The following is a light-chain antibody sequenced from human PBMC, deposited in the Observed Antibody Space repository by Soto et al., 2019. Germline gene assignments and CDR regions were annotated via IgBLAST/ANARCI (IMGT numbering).Light chain of an antibody. CDR1: SSDVGGYNY. CDR2: DVS. Sequence: QSVLTQPASVSGSPGQSITISCTGTSSDVGGYNYVSWYQQHPGKAPKLMIYDVSNRPSGVSNRFSCSKSGNTASLTISGLQAEDEADYYCSLYTSRSPDVFGNWSKLTGL. V-gene: IGLV2-14*01. CDR3: SLYTSRSPDV. J-gene: IGLJ1*01.